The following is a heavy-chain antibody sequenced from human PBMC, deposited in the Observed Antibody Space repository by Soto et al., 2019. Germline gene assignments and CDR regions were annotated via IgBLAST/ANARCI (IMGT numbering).Heavy chain of an antibody. Sequence: QVQLQESGPGLVKPSQTLSLTCTVSGGSISSGGYYWSWIRQHPGKGLEWIGYIYYSGSTYYNPSLKSRVTLSVDTSKNQFSLKLSSVTAADTAVYYCARDSRGLGPNGMDVWGQGTTVTVSS. CDR2: IYYSGST. J-gene: IGHJ6*02. D-gene: IGHD3-22*01. CDR1: GGSISSGGYY. V-gene: IGHV4-31*03. CDR3: ARDSRGLGPNGMDV.